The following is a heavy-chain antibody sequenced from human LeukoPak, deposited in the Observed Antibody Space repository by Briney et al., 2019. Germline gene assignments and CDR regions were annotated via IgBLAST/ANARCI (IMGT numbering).Heavy chain of an antibody. J-gene: IGHJ5*02. Sequence: SQTLSLTCTVSGGSISSGGYYWSWIRQHPGKGQEGIGYIHYSGSTYYNPSLKSRVTISVDTSKNQFSLKLSSVTAADTAVYYCARDDRSSIAAFDHWGQGTLVTVSS. CDR1: GGSISSGGYY. D-gene: IGHD6-6*01. CDR2: IHYSGST. CDR3: ARDDRSSIAAFDH. V-gene: IGHV4-31*03.